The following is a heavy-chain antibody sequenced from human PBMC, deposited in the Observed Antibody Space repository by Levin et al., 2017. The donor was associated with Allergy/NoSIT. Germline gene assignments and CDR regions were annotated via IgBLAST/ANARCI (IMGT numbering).Heavy chain of an antibody. CDR3: VRGLWSQG. CDR2: IKQDGSET. Sequence: GESLKISCAASGFTFSSFWMSWVRQAPGKGLEWVAHIKQDGSETYFVDSVKGRFTISRDNANNSLYLQMNSLRAEDTAVYYCVRGLWSQGWGQGTLVTVSS. CDR1: GFTFSSFW. V-gene: IGHV3-7*01. D-gene: IGHD2-21*01. J-gene: IGHJ4*02.